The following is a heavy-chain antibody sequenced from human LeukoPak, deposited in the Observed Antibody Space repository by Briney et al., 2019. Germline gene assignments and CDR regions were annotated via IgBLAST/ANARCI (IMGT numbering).Heavy chain of an antibody. CDR2: ISSSSSYI. CDR1: GFTFSTYS. D-gene: IGHD3-9*01. V-gene: IGHV3-21*01. Sequence: GGSLRLSCAASGFTFSTYSMNWVRQAPGKGLEWVSSISSSSSYIYYADSGKGRSTISRDNAKNSLYLQMNSLRAEDTAVYYCARDLSSPGNLVWLSGGFDPWGQGTLVTVSS. CDR3: ARDLSSPGNLVWLSGGFDP. J-gene: IGHJ5*02.